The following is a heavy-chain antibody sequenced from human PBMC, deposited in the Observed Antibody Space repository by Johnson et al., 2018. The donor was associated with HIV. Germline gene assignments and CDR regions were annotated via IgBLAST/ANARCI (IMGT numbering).Heavy chain of an antibody. D-gene: IGHD3-22*01. CDR3: ARDRRHYYDSSGYPDYDAFDI. CDR1: GVTFSSYA. Sequence: VQLVESGGGLVQPGGSLRLSCAASGVTFSSYAMSWFRQAPGKGLAWVSVISGSGGSTGDADSAKGRFTISRDNSKNTLYLQMSSLRAEDTALYFCARDRRHYYDSSGYPDYDAFDIWGQGTMVTVSS. CDR2: ISGSGGST. J-gene: IGHJ3*02. V-gene: IGHV3-23*04.